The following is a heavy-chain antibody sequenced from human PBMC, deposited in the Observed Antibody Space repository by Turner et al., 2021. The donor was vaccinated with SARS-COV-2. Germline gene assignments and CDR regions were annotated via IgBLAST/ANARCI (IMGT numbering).Heavy chain of an antibody. J-gene: IGHJ3*01. V-gene: IGHV3-74*01. Sequence: EGQLVESGGALVQPGGSLTLSCAASGFSFRNYWMHWVRQVPGKGLVWVSRVNSDGSSTVYADSVRGRFTLSRDNAKNMLYLQMNSLRVDDTAVYYCAGGAVWGQGTMLTVSS. CDR3: AGGAV. CDR1: GFSFRNYW. CDR2: VNSDGSST.